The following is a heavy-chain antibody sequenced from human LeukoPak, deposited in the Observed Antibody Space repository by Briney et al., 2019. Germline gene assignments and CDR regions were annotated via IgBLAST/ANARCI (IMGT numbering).Heavy chain of an antibody. CDR1: GGSISSHY. J-gene: IGHJ6*03. V-gene: IGHV4-59*11. CDR3: AGDAFSTVEPGDYYYYYMDV. CDR2: IYYSGST. D-gene: IGHD4-23*01. Sequence: PSETLSLTCTVSGGSISSHYWSWIRQPPGKGLEWIGYIYYSGSTNYNPSLKSRVTISVDTSKNQFSLKLSSVTAADTAVYYCAGDAFSTVEPGDYYYYYMDVWGKGTTVTVSS.